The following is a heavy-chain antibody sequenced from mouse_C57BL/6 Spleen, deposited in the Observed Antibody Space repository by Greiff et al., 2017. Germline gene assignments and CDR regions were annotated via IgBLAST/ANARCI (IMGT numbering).Heavy chain of an antibody. V-gene: IGHV1-50*01. CDR1: GYTFTSYW. CDR2: IDPSDGDT. D-gene: IGHD2-13*01. Sequence: VQLQQSGAELVKPGASVKLSCKASGYTFTSYWMQWVKQRPGQGLEWIGEIDPSDGDTNYDQKFKGKATLTVDTSSSTAYMQLSSLTSEDSAVYYCARRDLRYFDYWGQGTTLTVSS. J-gene: IGHJ2*01. CDR3: ARRDLRYFDY.